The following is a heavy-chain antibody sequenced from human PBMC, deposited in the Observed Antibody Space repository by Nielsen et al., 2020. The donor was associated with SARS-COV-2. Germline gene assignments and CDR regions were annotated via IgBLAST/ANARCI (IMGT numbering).Heavy chain of an antibody. CDR3: ARDPQPSKYCSSTSCYFIYGWFDP. CDR2: INTNTGNP. V-gene: IGHV7-4-1*02. J-gene: IGHJ5*02. D-gene: IGHD2-2*01. Sequence: ASVKVSCKASGYTFTSYAMNWVRQAPGQGLEWMGWINTNTGNPTYAQGFTGRFVFSLDTSVSTAYLQISSLKAEDTAVYYCARDPQPSKYCSSTSCYFIYGWFDPWGQGTLVTVSS. CDR1: GYTFTSYA.